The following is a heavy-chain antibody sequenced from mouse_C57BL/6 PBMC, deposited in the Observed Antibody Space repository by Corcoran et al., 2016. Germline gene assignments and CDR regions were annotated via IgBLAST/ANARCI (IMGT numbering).Heavy chain of an antibody. Sequence: EVQLQQSGPELVKPGASVKIPCKASGYTFTDYNMDWVKQSHGKSLEWIGDINPNNGGTIYNQKFKGKATLTVDKSSSTAYMELRSLTSEDTAVYYCARQNCYGSSSLFDYWGQGTTLTVSS. CDR1: GYTFTDYN. CDR2: INPNNGGT. D-gene: IGHD1-1*01. CDR3: ARQNCYGSSSLFDY. J-gene: IGHJ2*01. V-gene: IGHV1-18*01.